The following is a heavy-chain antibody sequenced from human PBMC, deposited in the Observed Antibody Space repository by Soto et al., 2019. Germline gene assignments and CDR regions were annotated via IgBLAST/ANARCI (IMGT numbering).Heavy chain of an antibody. J-gene: IGHJ4*02. CDR3: ARVPAASDRTAFYYVSKFFYFGY. Sequence: GSPRLSCAAPGFTFSNSTLNLVRQAPGKGLEWVPCITSSGSFIYYADSMKGRFTIPRDDAKKSLYLQMNSLRAEDTAVYYCARVPAASDRTAFYYVSKFFYFGYWGRGTQVTVSS. CDR1: GFTFSNST. V-gene: IGHV3-21*01. CDR2: ITSSGSFI. D-gene: IGHD3-22*01.